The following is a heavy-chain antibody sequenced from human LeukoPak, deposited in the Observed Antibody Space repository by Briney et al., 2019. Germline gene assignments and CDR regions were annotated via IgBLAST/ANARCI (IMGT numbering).Heavy chain of an antibody. CDR3: ARNLRDIVDIVVVPAAHFDY. V-gene: IGHV4-4*07. J-gene: IGHJ4*02. D-gene: IGHD2-2*03. Sequence: SETLSLTCTVSGGSISSYYWSWIRQPAGKGLEWIGRIQTSGSTNYNPSLKSRVTMSLDTPKNQFSLKLSSVTAADTAVYYCARNLRDIVDIVVVPAAHFDYWGQGTLVTVSS. CDR2: IQTSGST. CDR1: GGSISSYY.